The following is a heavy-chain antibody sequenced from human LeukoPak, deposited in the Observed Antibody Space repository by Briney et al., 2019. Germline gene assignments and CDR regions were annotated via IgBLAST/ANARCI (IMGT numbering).Heavy chain of an antibody. CDR1: GGSFSGYY. CDR2: INHSGST. Sequence: PSETLSLTCAVYGGSFSGYYWSWIRQPPGKGLEWIGEINHSGSTNYNPSLKSRVTISVDTSKNQFSLKLSSVTAADTAVYYCARGHTSYSSSWLDPWGQGTLVTVSS. J-gene: IGHJ5*02. D-gene: IGHD6-19*01. V-gene: IGHV4-34*01. CDR3: ARGHTSYSSSWLDP.